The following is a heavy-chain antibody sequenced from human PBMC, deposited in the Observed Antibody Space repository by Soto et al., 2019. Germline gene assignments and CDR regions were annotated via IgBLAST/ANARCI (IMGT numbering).Heavy chain of an antibody. J-gene: IGHJ6*02. CDR3: ARGLGGMDA. Sequence: QVQLVQSGAEEKKPGASVKVSCKASGYTFTSYAMHWVRQAPGQRLEWMGWINAGNGNTKYSQKFQGRVTITRDTSERTAYMELSRLRSEGTAVYYCARGLGGMDAWGPGATVAVSS. CDR1: GYTFTSYA. D-gene: IGHD7-27*01. V-gene: IGHV1-3*05. CDR2: INAGNGNT.